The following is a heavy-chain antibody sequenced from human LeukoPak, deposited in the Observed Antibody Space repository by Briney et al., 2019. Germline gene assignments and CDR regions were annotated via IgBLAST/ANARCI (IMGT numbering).Heavy chain of an antibody. V-gene: IGHV4-30-2*01. Sequence: PSQTLSLTCAVSGGSISSGGYSWSWIRQPPGKGLEWIGYIYHSGSTYYNPSLKSRVTISVDRSKNQFSLKLSSVTAADTAVYYCASVPSVDPYDYWGQGTLVTVSS. J-gene: IGHJ4*02. CDR1: GGSISSGGYS. D-gene: IGHD2-2*01. CDR3: ASVPSVDPYDY. CDR2: IYHSGST.